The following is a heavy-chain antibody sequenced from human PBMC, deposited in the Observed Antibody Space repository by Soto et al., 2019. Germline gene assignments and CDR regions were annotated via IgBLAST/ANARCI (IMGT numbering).Heavy chain of an antibody. CDR2: ISYDGSNK. CDR3: ARDDPAGFGELSHYYGMDV. D-gene: IGHD3-10*01. V-gene: IGHV3-30-3*01. CDR1: GFTFSSYA. J-gene: IGHJ6*02. Sequence: QVQLVESGGGVVQPGRSLRLSCAASGFTFSSYAMHWVRQAPGKGLEWVAVISYDGSNKYYADSVKGRFTISRDNSKNTLYLQMNSLRAEDTAVYYCARDDPAGFGELSHYYGMDVWGQGTTVTVSS.